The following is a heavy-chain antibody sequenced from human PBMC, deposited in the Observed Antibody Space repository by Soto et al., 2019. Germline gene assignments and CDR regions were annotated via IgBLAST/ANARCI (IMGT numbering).Heavy chain of an antibody. Sequence: QVQLQESGPGLVRPSGTLSLTCAVSGDSINSNYCWTWVRQPPGKGLEWIAEIYYSGGTSYNPSLKSRVTISMDKSKNQFSLNLASVSAAATAMYYCARDTGWGLGYWGQGTLVTDSS. CDR3: ARDTGWGLGY. CDR2: IYYSGGT. J-gene: IGHJ4*02. D-gene: IGHD6-19*01. V-gene: IGHV4-4*02. CDR1: GDSINSNYC.